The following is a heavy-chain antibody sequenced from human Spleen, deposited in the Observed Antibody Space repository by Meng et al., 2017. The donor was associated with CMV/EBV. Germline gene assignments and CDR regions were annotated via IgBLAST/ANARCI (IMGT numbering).Heavy chain of an antibody. V-gene: IGHV3-21*01. CDR1: GFTFSDCT. D-gene: IGHD3-10*01. Sequence: GESLKISCAASGFTFSDCTLNWVRQAPGKGLEWVSSISSGSTYIYYADSVKGRFTISRDNAKNSLYLQMNSLRADDTAIYYCARDSDARKADYWGQGTLVTVSS. CDR2: ISSGSTYI. J-gene: IGHJ4*02. CDR3: ARDSDARKADY.